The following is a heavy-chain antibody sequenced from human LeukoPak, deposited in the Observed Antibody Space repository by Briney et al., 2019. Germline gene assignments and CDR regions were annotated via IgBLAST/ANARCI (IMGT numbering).Heavy chain of an antibody. CDR1: GFTFSSYS. CDR3: ARDGVNMILVVSQWYFDL. Sequence: GRSLRLSCAASGFTFSSYSMNWVRQAPGKGLEWVSSISRSSYIYYADSVKGRFTISRDNAKNSLYLQMNSLRVEDTDVYCCARDGVNMILVVSQWYFDLWGRGTLVTVSS. V-gene: IGHV3-21*01. J-gene: IGHJ2*01. CDR2: ISRSSYI. D-gene: IGHD3-22*01.